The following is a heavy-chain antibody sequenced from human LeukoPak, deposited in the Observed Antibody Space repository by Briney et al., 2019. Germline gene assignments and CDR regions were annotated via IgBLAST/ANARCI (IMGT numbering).Heavy chain of an antibody. CDR2: MNPNSGNT. CDR1: GYTFTSYD. CDR3: ARGSGWYGVYFDY. Sequence: ASVTVSFTASGYTFTSYDINWVRQAPGQGLEWMGWMNPNSGNTGYAQKFQGRVTMTRNTSISTAYMELSSLRSEDTAVYYCARGSGWYGVYFDYWGQGTLVTVSS. J-gene: IGHJ4*02. V-gene: IGHV1-8*01. D-gene: IGHD6-19*01.